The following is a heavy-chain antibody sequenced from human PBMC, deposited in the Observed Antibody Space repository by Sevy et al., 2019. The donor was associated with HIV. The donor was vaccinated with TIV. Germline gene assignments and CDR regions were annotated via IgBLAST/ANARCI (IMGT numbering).Heavy chain of an antibody. CDR2: IKSKTYGGTT. CDR1: GFTFGDYA. J-gene: IGHJ3*01. V-gene: IGHV3-49*03. Sequence: GGSLRRSCTASGFTFGDYAMSWFRQAPGKGLEWVGFIKSKTYGGTTEYAASMKGRLTISRDVSKSIAYLQMNSLKAEDTAVYYCSREGSEGRVVQSDAFDFWGQGTMVTVSS. CDR3: SREGSEGRVVQSDAFDF. D-gene: IGHD3-3*01.